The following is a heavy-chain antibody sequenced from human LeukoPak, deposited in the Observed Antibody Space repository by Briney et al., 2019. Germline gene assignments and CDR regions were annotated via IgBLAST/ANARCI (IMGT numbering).Heavy chain of an antibody. D-gene: IGHD5-12*01. J-gene: IGHJ4*02. CDR3: AKRGGTLYSGYDRGSFDY. Sequence: GGSLRLSCAASGFTFDDYAMHWVRQAPGKGLEWVSGISWNSGSIGYADSVKGRFTISRDNAKNSLYLQMNSLRAEDTALYYCAKRGGTLYSGYDRGSFDYWGQGTLVTVSS. V-gene: IGHV3-9*01. CDR1: GFTFDDYA. CDR2: ISWNSGSI.